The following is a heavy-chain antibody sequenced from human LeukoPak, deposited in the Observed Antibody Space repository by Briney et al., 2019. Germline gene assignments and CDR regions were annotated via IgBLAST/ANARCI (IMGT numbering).Heavy chain of an antibody. D-gene: IGHD3-22*01. J-gene: IGHJ4*02. CDR1: GDSVSSNSAT. CDR2: TYYRSKWYN. CDR3: ERAAIDTSGYYSFDY. Sequence: PSQTLSLTCAISGDSVSSNSATWIWIRQSPSRGLEWLGRTYYRSKWYNDYAVSVKSRTTINPDTSKNQFSLQLNSVTPEDTAVYFCERAAIDTSGYYSFDYWGQGTLVTVSS. V-gene: IGHV6-1*01.